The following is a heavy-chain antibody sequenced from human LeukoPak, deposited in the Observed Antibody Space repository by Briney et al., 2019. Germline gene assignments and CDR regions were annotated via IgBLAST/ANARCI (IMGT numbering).Heavy chain of an antibody. V-gene: IGHV3-48*03. CDR3: ALRYGSSTSCTLDY. CDR1: GFTFSSYE. J-gene: IGHJ4*02. Sequence: GGSLRLSCTASGFTFSSYEVKCVSQAPGQGLEWVSYISSGTTTIYYADSVKGRFTISRDNAKNSMYLQMNSLRAEDTAVYYCALRYGSSTSCTLDYWGQGTLVTVSS. CDR2: ISSGTTTI. D-gene: IGHD2-2*01.